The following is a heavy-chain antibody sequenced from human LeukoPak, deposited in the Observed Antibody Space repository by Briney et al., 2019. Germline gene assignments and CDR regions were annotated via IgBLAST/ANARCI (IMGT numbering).Heavy chain of an antibody. CDR2: IIPIFGTA. D-gene: IGHD2-2*01. J-gene: IGHJ5*02. V-gene: IGHV1-69*13. CDR3: VSLPGPDIVVVPAARWFDP. Sequence: GASVKVSCKASGGTFSSYAISWVRQAPGQGLEWMGGIIPIFGTANYAQKFQGRVTITADESTSTAYMELSSLRSEDTAVYYCVSLPGPDIVVVPAARWFDPWGQGTLVTVSS. CDR1: GGTFSSYA.